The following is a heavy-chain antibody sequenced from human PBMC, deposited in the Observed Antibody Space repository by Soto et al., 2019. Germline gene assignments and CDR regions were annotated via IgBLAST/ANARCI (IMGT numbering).Heavy chain of an antibody. D-gene: IGHD5-12*01. CDR1: GFTFSSYS. CDR2: ISSSSSYI. J-gene: IGHJ3*02. V-gene: IGHV3-21*01. CDR3: ATEPLEMATDYAFDI. Sequence: XVSLRLSCAASGFTFSSYSMNWVRQAPGEGLEWVSSISSSSSYIYYADSVKGRFTISRDNAKNSLYLQMNSLRAEDTAVYYCATEPLEMATDYAFDIWGQGTMVTVSS.